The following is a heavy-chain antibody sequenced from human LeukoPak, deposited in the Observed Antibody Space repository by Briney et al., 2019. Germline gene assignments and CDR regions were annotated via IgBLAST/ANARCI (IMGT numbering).Heavy chain of an antibody. CDR2: ITSSSNYI. V-gene: IGHV3-21*01. J-gene: IGHJ4*02. Sequence: GGSLRLSCAASGFTFSSYAMGWVRQAPGKGLEWLSSITSSSNYIYYADSVKGRFTISRDNVQNSLYLQMNSLRAEDTAMYYCARDRGYFDNWGQGTLVTVSS. CDR3: ARDRGYFDN. CDR1: GFTFSSYA.